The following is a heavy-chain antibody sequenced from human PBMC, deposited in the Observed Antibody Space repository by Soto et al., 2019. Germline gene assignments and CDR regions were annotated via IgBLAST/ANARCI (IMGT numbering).Heavy chain of an antibody. Sequence: SETLSLTCTVSCGSIISYYWSWIRQPPGKGLEWIGYIYYSGSTNYNPSLKSRVTISVDTSKNQFSLKLSSVTAADTAVYYCARDSPRVPTTTVVTPPIWGQGTLVTVSS. D-gene: IGHD4-17*01. J-gene: IGHJ4*02. V-gene: IGHV4-59*01. CDR3: ARDSPRVPTTTVVTPPI. CDR2: IYYSGST. CDR1: CGSIISYY.